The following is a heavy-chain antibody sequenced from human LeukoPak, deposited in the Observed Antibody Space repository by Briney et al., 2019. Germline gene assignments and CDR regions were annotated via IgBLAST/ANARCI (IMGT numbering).Heavy chain of an antibody. CDR1: GGSISSYY. V-gene: IGHV4-4*07. CDR3: ARVAADFWSGYYTETYYFDY. J-gene: IGHJ4*02. CDR2: IYTSGST. D-gene: IGHD3-3*01. Sequence: KPSETLSLTCTVSGGSISSYYWSWIRQPAGKGLEWIGRIYTSGSTNYNPSLKSRVTMSVDTSKNQFSLKLSSVTAADTAVYYCARVAADFWSGYYTETYYFDYWGQGTLATVSS.